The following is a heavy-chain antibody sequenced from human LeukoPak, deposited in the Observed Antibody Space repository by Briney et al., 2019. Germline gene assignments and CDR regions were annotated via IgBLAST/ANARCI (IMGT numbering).Heavy chain of an antibody. Sequence: GGSLRLSCAASGFTFSSYAMHWVRQAPGKGLEWVAVISYDGSNKYYADSVKGRFTISRDNSKNTLYLQMNSLRAEDTAVYYCAREASVGAPSGDYWGQGTLVTVSS. CDR2: ISYDGSNK. CDR1: GFTFSSYA. V-gene: IGHV3-30-3*01. D-gene: IGHD1-26*01. J-gene: IGHJ4*02. CDR3: AREASVGAPSGDY.